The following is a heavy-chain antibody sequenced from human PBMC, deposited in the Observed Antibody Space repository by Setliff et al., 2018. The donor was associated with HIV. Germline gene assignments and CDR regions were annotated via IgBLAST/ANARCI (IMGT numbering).Heavy chain of an antibody. CDR2: LNSDGSST. J-gene: IGHJ4*02. CDR1: GFTFGSQW. CDR3: AKGSYSSGRYDNYLDY. Sequence: GGSLRLSCAASGFTFGSQWMHWVRQAPGKGLVWVSCLNSDGSSTTYADSVKGRFTISRDNAKNTVYLQMNSLRVEDTAVYYCAKGSYSSGRYDNYLDYWGQGALVTVSS. V-gene: IGHV3-74*03. D-gene: IGHD3-22*01.